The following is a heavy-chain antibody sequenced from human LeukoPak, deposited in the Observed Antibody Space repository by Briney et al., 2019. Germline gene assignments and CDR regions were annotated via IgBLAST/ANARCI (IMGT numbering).Heavy chain of an antibody. CDR3: ARDPDVYYGMDV. CDR1: GGSISSYY. J-gene: IGHJ6*02. V-gene: IGHV4-59*01. Sequence: SETLSLTCTVSGGSISSYYWSLIRRPPGKGLEWIGYIYDSGSTNYNPSLKSRVTISVDTSKNQFSLKLSSVTAADTAVYYCARDPDVYYGMDVWGQGTTVTVSS. CDR2: IYDSGST.